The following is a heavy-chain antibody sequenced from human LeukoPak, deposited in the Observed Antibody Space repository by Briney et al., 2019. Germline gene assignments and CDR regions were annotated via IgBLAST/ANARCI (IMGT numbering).Heavy chain of an antibody. J-gene: IGHJ4*02. V-gene: IGHV3-7*03. D-gene: IGHD5-12*01. CDR1: GFTFSSYW. CDR3: AKNLDGVATYFDY. Sequence: GGSLRLSCAASGFTFSSYWMSWVRQAPGKGLEWVANIKQDGSEKYYVDSVKGRFTISRDNSKNTLYLQMDSLRAEDTAVYHCAKNLDGVATYFDYWGQGTLVTVSS. CDR2: IKQDGSEK.